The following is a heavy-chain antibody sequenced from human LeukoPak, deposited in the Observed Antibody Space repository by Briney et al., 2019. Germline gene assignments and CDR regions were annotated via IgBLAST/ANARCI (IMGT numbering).Heavy chain of an antibody. CDR2: IIPIFGTA. CDR1: GGTFSSYA. J-gene: IGHJ3*02. CDR3: AREPSWGDYYDSSGYPDAFDI. Sequence: SVTVSCKASGGTFSSYAISWVRQAPGQGLEWMGGIIPIFGTANYAQKFQGRVTITADESTSTAYMELSSLRSEDTAVYYCAREPSWGDYYDSSGYPDAFDIWGQGTMVTVSS. V-gene: IGHV1-69*13. D-gene: IGHD3-22*01.